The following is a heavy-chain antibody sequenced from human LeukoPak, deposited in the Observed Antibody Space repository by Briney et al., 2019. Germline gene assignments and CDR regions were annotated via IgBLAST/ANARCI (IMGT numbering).Heavy chain of an antibody. CDR3: ARGCGGSPGCYIIDK. Sequence: GGSLRLSCEASGFTFSSHGMHWVRQPPGKGLEWVGVIWNDGSEQYYGDSVRGRFTVSRDNLKSTLYLQMDSLRAEDTAVYYCARGCGGSPGCYIIDKWGQGTLVTVSS. CDR1: GFTFSSHG. D-gene: IGHD2-21*01. V-gene: IGHV3-33*01. J-gene: IGHJ4*02. CDR2: IWNDGSEQ.